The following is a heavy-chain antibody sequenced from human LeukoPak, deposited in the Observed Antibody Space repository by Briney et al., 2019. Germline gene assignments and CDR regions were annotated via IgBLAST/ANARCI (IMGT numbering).Heavy chain of an antibody. CDR2: ISSSSSTI. J-gene: IGHJ6*02. CDR1: GFTFSSYS. V-gene: IGHV3-48*01. D-gene: IGHD2-2*01. Sequence: PGGSLRLSCAASGFTFSSYSMNWARQAPGKGRGWVSYISSSSSTIYYADSVKGRFTISRDNAKNSLYLQMNSLRAEDTAVYYCARVFNLVRGSPYYGMDVWGQGTTVTVSS. CDR3: ARVFNLVRGSPYYGMDV.